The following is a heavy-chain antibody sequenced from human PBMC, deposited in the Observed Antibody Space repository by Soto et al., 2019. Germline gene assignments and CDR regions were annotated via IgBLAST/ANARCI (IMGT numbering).Heavy chain of an antibody. CDR1: GGSISSYY. V-gene: IGHV4-59*01. CDR2: IYYSGST. CDR3: ARYLATSESD. Sequence: SETLSLTCTVSGGSISSYYWSWIRQPPGKGLEWIGYIYYSGSTNYNPSLKSRVTISVDTSKNQFSLKLSSVTAADTAVYYCARYLATSESDWGQGTLVTVSS. J-gene: IGHJ4*02.